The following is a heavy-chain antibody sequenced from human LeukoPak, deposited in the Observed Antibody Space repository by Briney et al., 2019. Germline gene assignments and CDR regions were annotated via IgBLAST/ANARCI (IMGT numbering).Heavy chain of an antibody. CDR2: INWNGVST. J-gene: IGHJ4*02. D-gene: IGHD3-3*01. CDR3: ASRRSGTYAY. CDR1: GFTFDDYG. V-gene: IGHV3-20*04. Sequence: GGSLRLSCAASGFTFDDYGMSWVRQAPGKGLEWVSGINWNGVSTGYVDSVKGRFTISRDNAKNSLYLQMSSLRAEDTAVYYCASRRSGTYAYWGQGTLVTVSS.